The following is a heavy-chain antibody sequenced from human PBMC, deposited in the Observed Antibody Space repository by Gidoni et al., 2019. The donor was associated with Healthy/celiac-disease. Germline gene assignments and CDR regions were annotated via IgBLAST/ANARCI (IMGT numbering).Heavy chain of an antibody. CDR2: IIPIFGTA. J-gene: IGHJ6*03. CDR1: GGTFSSYA. Sequence: QVQLVQSGAEVKKPGSSVKVSCKASGGTFSSYAISWVRQAPGQGLEWMGGIIPIFGTANYAQKFQGRVTITADESTSTAYMELSSLRSEDTAVYYCARVVEDRRAARPGHYYYYMDVWGKGTTVTVSS. V-gene: IGHV1-69*01. CDR3: ARVVEDRRAARPGHYYYYMDV. D-gene: IGHD6-6*01.